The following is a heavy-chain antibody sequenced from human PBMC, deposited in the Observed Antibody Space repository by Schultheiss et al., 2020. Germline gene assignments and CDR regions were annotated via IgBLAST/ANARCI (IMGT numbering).Heavy chain of an antibody. Sequence: SETLSLTCTVSGGSISSGDYYWSWIRQPPGKGLEWIGYIYYSGSTYYNPSLKSRVTISVDTSKNQFSLKLSSVTAADTAVYYCARHSKYCSGGSCYSYWYFDLWGRGTLVNVSS. J-gene: IGHJ2*01. V-gene: IGHV4-30-4*01. CDR2: IYYSGST. CDR3: ARHSKYCSGGSCYSYWYFDL. CDR1: GGSISSGDYY. D-gene: IGHD2-15*01.